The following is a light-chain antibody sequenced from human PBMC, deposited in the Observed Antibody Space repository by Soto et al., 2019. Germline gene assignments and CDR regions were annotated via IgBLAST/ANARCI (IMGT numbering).Light chain of an antibody. CDR2: EVT. J-gene: IGLJ2*01. Sequence: QSALTQPRSVSGSPGPSVTISCNGASHNVGGYNYVSWYQHHPGKVPQLIIYEVTKRPSGVPDRFSGSKSGNTASLTISGLQGEDEADYYCCSYAGTYTWIFGGGTKVTVL. CDR3: CSYAGTYTWI. V-gene: IGLV2-11*01. CDR1: SHNVGGYNY.